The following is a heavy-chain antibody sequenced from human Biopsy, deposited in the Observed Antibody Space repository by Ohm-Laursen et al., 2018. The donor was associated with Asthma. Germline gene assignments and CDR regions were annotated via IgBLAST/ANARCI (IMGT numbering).Heavy chain of an antibody. Sequence: SQTLSLTCTVSYGSITSGGYYWTWIRQHPGKGLARIGFIYYSGSTYYNPSLKSRVSISIDTSKNQFSLKLSSVTAADTAVYYCARAQDYYDSRGYYRSFDYWGQGTLVTVSS. V-gene: IGHV4-31*02. CDR2: IYYSGST. D-gene: IGHD3-22*01. J-gene: IGHJ4*02. CDR3: ARAQDYYDSRGYYRSFDY. CDR1: YGSITSGGYY.